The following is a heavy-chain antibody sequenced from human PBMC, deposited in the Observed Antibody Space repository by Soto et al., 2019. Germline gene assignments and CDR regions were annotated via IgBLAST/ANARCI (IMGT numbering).Heavy chain of an antibody. Sequence: XXTLSLTCTVSGGSISSDSYYWGFIRQSPEKGLEWIASISYSGSTYYNPTLKSRLIISVDTSKNQFSLKLRSVTAADTAVYYCARRYGSAIDYWGQGTLVTVSS. J-gene: IGHJ4*02. D-gene: IGHD1-26*01. V-gene: IGHV4-39*01. CDR1: GGSISSDSYY. CDR3: ARRYGSAIDY. CDR2: ISYSGST.